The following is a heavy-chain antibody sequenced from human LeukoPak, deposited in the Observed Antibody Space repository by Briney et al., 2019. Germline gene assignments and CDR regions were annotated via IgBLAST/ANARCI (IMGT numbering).Heavy chain of an antibody. CDR3: ARDFTGYSSVVGLDYYYYGMDV. CDR1: GFTFSSYG. D-gene: IGHD6-19*01. CDR2: IWYDGSNK. Sequence: PGGSLRLSCAASGFTFSSYGMHWVRQAPGKGLEWVAVIWYDGSNKYYADSVKGRFTISRDNSKNTLYLQMNSLRAEDTAVYYCARDFTGYSSVVGLDYYYYGMDVWGQGTTVTVSS. V-gene: IGHV3-33*01. J-gene: IGHJ6*02.